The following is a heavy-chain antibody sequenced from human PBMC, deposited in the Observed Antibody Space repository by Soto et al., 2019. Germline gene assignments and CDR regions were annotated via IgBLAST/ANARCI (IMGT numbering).Heavy chain of an antibody. CDR2: IWYDGSNK. V-gene: IGHV3-33*01. CDR3: ARGLITVTLDY. J-gene: IGHJ4*02. Sequence: QVQLVESGGGVVQPGRSLRLSCAASGFTFSSYGMHWVRQAPGKGLEWVAVIWYDGSNKYYADSVKGRFTISRDNSKNTLYLQMNSLRAEDTAVYFCARGLITVTLDYWGQGTLVTLSS. D-gene: IGHD4-17*01. CDR1: GFTFSSYG.